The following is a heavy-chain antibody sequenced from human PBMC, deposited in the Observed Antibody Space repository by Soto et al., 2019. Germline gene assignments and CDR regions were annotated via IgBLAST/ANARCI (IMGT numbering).Heavy chain of an antibody. V-gene: IGHV1-2*02. J-gene: IGHJ5*02. CDR2: INPKTGDT. CDR3: ATGTKGTTGWYHP. D-gene: IGHD1-1*01. CDR1: GYTFTDFY. Sequence: QVQLVQSGTEVKKPGASVTVSCKSSGYTFTDFYLHWLRQAPGQGLEWVGWINPKTGDTKSSQKFQGRVTMSRDTSVSTASIDLTSLTSDDTAMYYCATGTKGTTGWYHPWGQGTRVTVSS.